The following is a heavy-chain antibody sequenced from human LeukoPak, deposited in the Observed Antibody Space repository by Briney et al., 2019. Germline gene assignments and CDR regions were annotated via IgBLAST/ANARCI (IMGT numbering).Heavy chain of an antibody. CDR2: ISAYNGNT. J-gene: IGHJ6*02. V-gene: IGHV1-18*01. Sequence: ASVKVSCKASVYTFTSSGISWVRQAPGQGLEWMGWISAYNGNTNYAQKLQGRVTMTTDTSTSTAYMELRSLRSDDTAVYYCAREFDYYGSGSHYGMDVWGQGTTVTVSS. CDR1: VYTFTSSG. D-gene: IGHD3-10*01. CDR3: AREFDYYGSGSHYGMDV.